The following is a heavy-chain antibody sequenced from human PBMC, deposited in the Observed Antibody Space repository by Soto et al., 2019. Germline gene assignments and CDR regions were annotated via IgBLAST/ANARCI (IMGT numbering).Heavy chain of an antibody. V-gene: IGHV3-21*01. CDR1: GFAFTRYS. Sequence: PGGSLRLSCAASGFAFTRYSMNWVRQAPGKGLEWVSSISSTTNYIYYADSMKGRFTVSRDNAKNSVYLEMNSLSAEDTAVYYCARESEDLTSNFDYWGQGTLVTVSS. CDR3: ARESEDLTSNFDY. J-gene: IGHJ4*02. CDR2: ISSTTNYI.